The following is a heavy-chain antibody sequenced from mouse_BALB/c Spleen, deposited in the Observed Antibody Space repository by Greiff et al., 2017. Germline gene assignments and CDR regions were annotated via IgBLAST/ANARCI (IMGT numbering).Heavy chain of an antibody. D-gene: IGHD2-14*01. J-gene: IGHJ2*01. V-gene: IGHV1-87*01. CDR3: ASYRYDDEGYYFDY. Sequence: LQESGAELARPGASVKLSCKASGYTFTSYWMQWVKQRPGQGLEWIGAIYPGDGDTRYTQKFKGKATLTADKSSSTAYMQLSSLASEDSAVYYGASYRYDDEGYYFDYWGQGTTLTVSA. CDR1: GYTFTSYW. CDR2: IYPGDGDT.